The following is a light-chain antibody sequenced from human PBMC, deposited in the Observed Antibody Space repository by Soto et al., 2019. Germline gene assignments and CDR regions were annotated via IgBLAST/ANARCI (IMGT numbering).Light chain of an antibody. CDR1: QSVSSNY. Sequence: EIVLTQSPATLSLSPGERATLSCRASQSVSSNYLAWYQQKPGQAPRLLSYGASSRATGIPVRFSGSGSGTDFTLTISRLEPEDFAVYYCQQYGSSPRTFGQGTKV. CDR2: GAS. V-gene: IGKV3-20*01. J-gene: IGKJ1*01. CDR3: QQYGSSPRT.